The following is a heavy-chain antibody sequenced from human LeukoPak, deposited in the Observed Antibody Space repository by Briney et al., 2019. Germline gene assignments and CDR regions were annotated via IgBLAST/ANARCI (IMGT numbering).Heavy chain of an antibody. CDR3: ARRGGGSTGGFYFDY. CDR2: IYPGDSDT. J-gene: IGHJ4*02. CDR1: GYSFTSYW. V-gene: IGHV5-51*01. Sequence: GESLKISCKGSGYSFTSYWIGWVRQTPGQGLEWMGSIYPGDSDTRYNPSFQGKVTISADKSIKTAYLQWSSLKASDTAIYYCARRGGGSTGGFYFDYWGQGSLVTVSS. D-gene: IGHD1-1*01.